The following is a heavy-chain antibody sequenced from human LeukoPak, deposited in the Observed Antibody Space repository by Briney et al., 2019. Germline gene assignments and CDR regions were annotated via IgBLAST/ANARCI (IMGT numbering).Heavy chain of an antibody. V-gene: IGHV3-30*18. CDR1: GFTFSSYG. CDR2: ISYDGSNK. CDR3: AKVCPSITVDYYYYMDV. J-gene: IGHJ6*03. D-gene: IGHD4-11*01. Sequence: PGRSLRLSCAASGFTFSSYGMHWVRQAPGKGLEWVAVISYDGSNKYYADSVKGRFTISRDNSKNTLYLQMYSLRAEDTAVYYCAKVCPSITVDYYYYMDVWGKGTTVTVSS.